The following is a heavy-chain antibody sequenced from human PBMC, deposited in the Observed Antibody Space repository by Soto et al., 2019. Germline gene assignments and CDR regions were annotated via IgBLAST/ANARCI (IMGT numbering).Heavy chain of an antibody. CDR1: GYTFTSYD. D-gene: IGHD3-9*01. CDR2: MNPNSGNT. V-gene: IGHV1-8*01. J-gene: IGHJ6*02. Sequence: VASLKVSCKASGYTFTSYDINWVRQATGQGLEWMGWMNPNSGNTGYAQKFQGRVTMTRNTSISTAYMELSSLRSEDTAVYYCARLDDILTGYTFYYYGMDVWGQGTKVTVSS. CDR3: ARLDDILTGYTFYYYGMDV.